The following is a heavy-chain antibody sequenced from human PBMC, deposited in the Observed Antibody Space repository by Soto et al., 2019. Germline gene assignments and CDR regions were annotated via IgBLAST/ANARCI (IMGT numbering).Heavy chain of an antibody. J-gene: IGHJ6*02. D-gene: IGHD2-21*02. CDR1: EFSLSTYS. V-gene: IGHV3-21*03. Sequence: GGSLRLSCTASEFSLSTYSMNWVRQAPGKGLEGVSSISTRSDVYYADSVKARFTIARDNAKNSLSLQMNSLSAEDTGVYYCAREKTAWPLAYGLEVWGQGTTVTVSS. CDR2: ISTRSDV. CDR3: AREKTAWPLAYGLEV.